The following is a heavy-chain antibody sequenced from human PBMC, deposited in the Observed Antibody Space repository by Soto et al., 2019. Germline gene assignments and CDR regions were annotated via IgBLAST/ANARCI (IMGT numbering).Heavy chain of an antibody. J-gene: IGHJ4*02. CDR3: AREVKYYYDSSGYYYDY. CDR2: IYHSGST. Sequence: SETLSLTCAVSGGSISSSNWWSWVRQPPGKGLEWIGEIYHSGSTNYNPSLKSRVTISVDKSKSQFSLKLSSVTAADTAVYYCAREVKYYYDSSGYYYDYWGQGTLVTVSS. CDR1: GGSISSSNW. D-gene: IGHD3-22*01. V-gene: IGHV4-4*02.